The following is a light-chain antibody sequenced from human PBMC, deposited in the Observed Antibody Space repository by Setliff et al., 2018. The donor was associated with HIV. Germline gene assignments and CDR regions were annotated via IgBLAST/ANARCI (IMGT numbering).Light chain of an antibody. Sequence: ALAQPRSVSGSPGQSVTISCTGTSSDVGGYNYVSWYQQHPGKAPKLMIYDVSKRPSGVPDRFSGSKSGYTASLTISGLQAEDEADYYCCPYAGSYKVFGTGTKVTVL. CDR3: CPYAGSYKV. V-gene: IGLV2-11*01. J-gene: IGLJ1*01. CDR2: DVS. CDR1: SSDVGGYNY.